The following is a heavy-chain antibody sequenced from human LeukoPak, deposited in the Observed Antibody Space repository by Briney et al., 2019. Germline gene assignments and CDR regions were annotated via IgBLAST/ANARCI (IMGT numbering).Heavy chain of an antibody. J-gene: IGHJ4*02. V-gene: IGHV4-61*02. Sequence: SETLSLTCTVSGGSISSGSYYWSWIRQPAGKGLEWIGRIYTSGSTNYNPSLKSRVTISVDTSKNQFSLKLSSVTAADTAVYYCAREREGWSGINYFDYWGQGTLVTVSS. CDR3: AREREGWSGINYFDY. D-gene: IGHD3-3*01. CDR2: IYTSGST. CDR1: GGSISSGSYY.